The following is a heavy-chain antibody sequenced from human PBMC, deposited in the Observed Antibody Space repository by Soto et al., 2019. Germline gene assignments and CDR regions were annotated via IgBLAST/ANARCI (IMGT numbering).Heavy chain of an antibody. CDR1: GFTFSTYG. CDR3: GRDGALGDTAVVDS. Sequence: QVQLVESGGGVVQPGKSLRLSCAASGFTFSTYGMHWVRQAPGKGLEWVAVIWYDGSNKYHGDSLKGRFTISRDNSKNTLYLQINNTRAEDTAVYYCGRDGALGDTAVVDSWGQGNLVTVSS. J-gene: IGHJ4*02. D-gene: IGHD5-18*01. V-gene: IGHV3-33*01. CDR2: IWYDGSNK.